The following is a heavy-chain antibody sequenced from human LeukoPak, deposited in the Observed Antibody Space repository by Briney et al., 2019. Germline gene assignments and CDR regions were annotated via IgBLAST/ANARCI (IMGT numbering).Heavy chain of an antibody. CDR2: INPNTGGT. CDR1: GYTFTGYF. J-gene: IGHJ4*02. Sequence: SVKVSCKASGYTFTGYFVHWVRQTPGPGLQWMGWINPNTGGTNYAQKFQGRVTMTRDTSINTAYMELSRLRSDDTAVYYCARDRSPAPGRSYGRGHFDYWGQGTLVTVSS. V-gene: IGHV1-2*02. CDR3: ARDRSPAPGRSYGRGHFDY. D-gene: IGHD5-18*01.